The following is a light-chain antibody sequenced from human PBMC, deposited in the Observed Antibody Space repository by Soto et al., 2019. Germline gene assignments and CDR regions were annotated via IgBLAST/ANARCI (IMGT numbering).Light chain of an antibody. CDR3: LQHNSYPIT. V-gene: IGKV3-20*01. CDR1: QSVSGSY. Sequence: EIMLTQAPGTLSLSPGDRATLSCRASQSVSGSYLAWYQQKPGQAPRLLIYGASSRATGVPDRFSGGGSGTDFTLIISRLEHEDFATYCCLQHNSYPITFGQGTRLEIK. CDR2: GAS. J-gene: IGKJ5*01.